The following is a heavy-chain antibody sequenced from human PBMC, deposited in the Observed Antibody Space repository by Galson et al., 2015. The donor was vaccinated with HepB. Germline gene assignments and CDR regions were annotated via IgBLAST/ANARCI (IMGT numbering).Heavy chain of an antibody. J-gene: IGHJ6*02. CDR1: GSSIVSSGSS. CDR3: ARGRNWNHDGMDV. CDR2: MYHSGSS. Sequence: TLSLTCTVSGSSIVSSGSSWSWIRQPPGKGLQWIGYMYHSGSSDYNPSLKSRVTISIDKSKNQFSLSLRSVTAADTAVYYCARGRNWNHDGMDVWGQGTTVTVAS. D-gene: IGHD1-1*01. V-gene: IGHV4-30-2*01.